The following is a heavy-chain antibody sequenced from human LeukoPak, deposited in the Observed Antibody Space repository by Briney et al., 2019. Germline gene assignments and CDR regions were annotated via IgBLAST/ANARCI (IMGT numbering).Heavy chain of an antibody. V-gene: IGHV4-39*01. CDR3: ARQGLWELPTFDS. J-gene: IGHJ4*02. D-gene: IGHD1-26*01. CDR2: VYYSGST. Sequence: SETLSLTCTVSGDSISSGTYYWGCIRQPPQKGLEWIGSVYYSGSTYYNPSLKSRVTISVDTSKNQFSLKLSSVTAADTAVYYCARQGLWELPTFDSWGQGTLVSVSS. CDR1: GDSISSGTYY.